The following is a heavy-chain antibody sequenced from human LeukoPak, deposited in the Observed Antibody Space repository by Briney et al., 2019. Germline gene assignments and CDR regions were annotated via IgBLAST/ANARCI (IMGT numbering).Heavy chain of an antibody. Sequence: SVKVSCKASGGTFISYAISWVRQAPGQGLEWMGGIIPIFGTANYAQKFQGRVTITADESTSTAYMELSSLRSEDTAVYYCARGQISRWELLWYFDYWGQGTLVTVSS. CDR1: GGTFISYA. CDR3: ARGQISRWELLWYFDY. J-gene: IGHJ4*02. D-gene: IGHD1-26*01. CDR2: IIPIFGTA. V-gene: IGHV1-69*13.